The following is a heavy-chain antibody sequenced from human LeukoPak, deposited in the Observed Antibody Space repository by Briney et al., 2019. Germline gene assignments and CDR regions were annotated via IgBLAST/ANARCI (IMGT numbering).Heavy chain of an antibody. J-gene: IGHJ4*02. CDR2: INPSGGST. Sequence: ASVKVSCKASGYTFTSYYMHWVRQAPGQGLEWMGIINPSGGSTSYAQKFQGRVTMTRDTSTSTVYMELSSLRSEDTAVYYCARSPLEAAVAVMGDYWGQETLVTVSS. CDR3: ARSPLEAAVAVMGDY. CDR1: GYTFTSYY. V-gene: IGHV1-46*01. D-gene: IGHD6-19*01.